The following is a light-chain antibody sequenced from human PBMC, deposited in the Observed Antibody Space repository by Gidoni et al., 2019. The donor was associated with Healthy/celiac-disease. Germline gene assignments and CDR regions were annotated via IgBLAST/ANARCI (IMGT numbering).Light chain of an antibody. CDR1: QSISSW. Sequence: DSQMTQSRSTLSASVGDRVTITCRASQSISSWLAWYQQKPGKAPKLLIYDASSLESGVPSRFSGSVSGTEFTLTISILQPDDFPTYSCQQYNSYPMYTFGQGTKLEIK. J-gene: IGKJ2*01. CDR2: DAS. V-gene: IGKV1-5*01. CDR3: QQYNSYPMYT.